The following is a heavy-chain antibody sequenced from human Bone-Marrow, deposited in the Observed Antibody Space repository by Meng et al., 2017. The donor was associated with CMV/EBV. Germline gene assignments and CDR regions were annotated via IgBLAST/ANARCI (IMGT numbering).Heavy chain of an antibody. D-gene: IGHD3-22*01. CDR3: ARISGGENYYDSSGYYYYFDY. CDR2: INPSGGST. CDR1: GYTFNSYY. J-gene: IGHJ4*02. V-gene: IGHV1-46*02. Sequence: SVKVSCKASGYTFNSYYMHWVRQAPGQGLEWIGIINPSGGSTSYAQKFQGRVTMTRDTSTSTVYMELSSLRSEDTAVYYCARISGGENYYDSSGYYYYFDYWGQGTLVTVSS.